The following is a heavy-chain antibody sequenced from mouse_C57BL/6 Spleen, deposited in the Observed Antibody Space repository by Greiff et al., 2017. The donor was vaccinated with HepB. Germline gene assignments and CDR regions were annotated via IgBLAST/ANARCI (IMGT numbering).Heavy chain of an antibody. J-gene: IGHJ2*01. CDR1: GYSITSGYY. V-gene: IGHV3-6*01. CDR2: ISYDGSN. CDR3: ASFYYDYVFDY. Sequence: DVKLQESGPGLVKPSPSLSLTCSVTGYSITSGYYWNWIRQLPGNKQEWMGYISYDGSNNYNPYLKNQISITQYTSKNQFFLMLNSVTTEDTATYSSASFYYDYVFDYWGQGTTLTVSS. D-gene: IGHD2-4*01.